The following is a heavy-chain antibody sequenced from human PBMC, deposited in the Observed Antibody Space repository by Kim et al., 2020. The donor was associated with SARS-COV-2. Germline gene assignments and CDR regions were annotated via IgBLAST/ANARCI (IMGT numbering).Heavy chain of an antibody. J-gene: IGHJ4*02. CDR3: ARDEVESATLIDH. CDR2: IWYDGSNK. V-gene: IGHV3-33*01. Sequence: GGSLRLSCAASGFTFSNFGMHWVRQAPGKGLEWVAIIWYDGSNKYYADSVKGRFTISRDNSKNTVYLQMDSLKAEDTAVYYCARDEVESATLIDHWGQGTLVTVSS. D-gene: IGHD1-26*01. CDR1: GFTFSNFG.